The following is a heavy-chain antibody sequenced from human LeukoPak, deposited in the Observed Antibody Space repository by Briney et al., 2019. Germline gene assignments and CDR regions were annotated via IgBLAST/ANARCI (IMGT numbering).Heavy chain of an antibody. Sequence: SSETLSLTCTVSGGSISSGGYYCSWIRQHPGKGLKWIGYIYYSGSTYYDPSLKSRVTISVDTSKNQFSLKLSSVTAADTAVYYCALGGTDYYDSSGLLGYWGQGTLVTVSS. D-gene: IGHD3-22*01. CDR3: ALGGTDYYDSSGLLGY. V-gene: IGHV4-31*03. CDR2: IYYSGST. CDR1: GGSISSGGYY. J-gene: IGHJ4*02.